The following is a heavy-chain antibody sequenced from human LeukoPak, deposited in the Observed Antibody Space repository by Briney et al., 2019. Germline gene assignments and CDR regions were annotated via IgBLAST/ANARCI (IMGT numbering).Heavy chain of an antibody. CDR1: GYTFTSYG. V-gene: IGHV1-18*01. Sequence: GASVKVSCKASGYTFTSYGISWVRQAPGQGLEWMGWISAYNGNTNYAQKLQGRVTMTTDTSTSTAYMELRSLRSDDTAVYYCARDPPWGGYDSGDDAFDIWGQGTMVTVSS. D-gene: IGHD5-12*01. CDR2: ISAYNGNT. J-gene: IGHJ3*02. CDR3: ARDPPWGGYDSGDDAFDI.